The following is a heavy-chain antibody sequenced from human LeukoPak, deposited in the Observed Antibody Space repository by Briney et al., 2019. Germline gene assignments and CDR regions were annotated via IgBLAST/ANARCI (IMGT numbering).Heavy chain of an antibody. CDR3: ARVPSGYYDSYAFDV. Sequence: SETLSLTCTVSGGSISSYYWSWIRQPPGKGLEWIGYIYYSGSTNNNPSLKSRVTISVDTSKNQFSLKLSSVTAADTAVYYCARVPSGYYDSYAFDVWGQGTMVTVSS. CDR1: GGSISSYY. CDR2: IYYSGST. J-gene: IGHJ3*01. D-gene: IGHD3-22*01. V-gene: IGHV4-59*01.